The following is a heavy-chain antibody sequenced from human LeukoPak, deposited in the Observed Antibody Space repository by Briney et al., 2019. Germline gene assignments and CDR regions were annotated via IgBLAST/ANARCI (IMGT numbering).Heavy chain of an antibody. CDR2: INHSGST. V-gene: IGHV4-34*01. Sequence: PSETLSLTCAVYGGSFSGYYWSWIRQPPGKGLEWIGEINHSGSTNYNPSLKSRVTISVDTSKNQFSLKLSSVTAADTAVYYCARTYSGYDFYDYWGQGTLVTVSS. D-gene: IGHD5-12*01. CDR3: ARTYSGYDFYDY. CDR1: GGSFSGYY. J-gene: IGHJ4*02.